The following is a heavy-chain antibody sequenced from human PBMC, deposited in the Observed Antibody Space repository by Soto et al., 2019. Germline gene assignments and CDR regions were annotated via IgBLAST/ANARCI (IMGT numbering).Heavy chain of an antibody. J-gene: IGHJ6*03. CDR1: GFTFSNAW. CDR2: IKSKTAGGTT. Sequence: GGSLRLSCAASGFTFSNAWMSWVRQAPGKGLEWVGRIKSKTAGGTTDYAAPVKGRFTISRDDSKNTLYLQMNSLKTEDTAVYYCTTATLGYCSSATCFHGYYYYMDVWGKGTTVTVSS. D-gene: IGHD2-2*01. V-gene: IGHV3-15*01. CDR3: TTATLGYCSSATCFHGYYYYMDV.